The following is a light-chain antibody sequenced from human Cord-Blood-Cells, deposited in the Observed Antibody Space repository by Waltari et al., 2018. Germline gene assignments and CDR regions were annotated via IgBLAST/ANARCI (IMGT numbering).Light chain of an antibody. CDR3: QQRYSTPPT. CDR2: AAS. V-gene: IGKV1-39*01. Sequence: DIQITQSPSSLSASVGDRVTITCRASQSISSYLNWYQQKPGKSPTLLIYAASSLQSGVPSRFSGSGSGTDFTLTISSLLPEDFATYYCQQRYSTPPTFGGGTKVEIK. J-gene: IGKJ4*01. CDR1: QSISSY.